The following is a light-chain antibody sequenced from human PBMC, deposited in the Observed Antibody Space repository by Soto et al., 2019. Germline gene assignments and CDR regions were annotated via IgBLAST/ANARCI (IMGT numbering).Light chain of an antibody. J-gene: IGKJ4*01. Sequence: IQLTQSPSSLSASVGDRVTITCRASQGISSYLAWYQQKPGKAPKLLIYAASTLQSGVPSRFSGNGSGTDFTLTISSLQPEDFATYYCQQLNSYPLTFGGGTKVDIK. CDR2: AAS. V-gene: IGKV1-9*01. CDR1: QGISSY. CDR3: QQLNSYPLT.